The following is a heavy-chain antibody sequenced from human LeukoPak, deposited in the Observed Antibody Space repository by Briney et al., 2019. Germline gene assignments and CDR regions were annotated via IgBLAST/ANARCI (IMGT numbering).Heavy chain of an antibody. CDR3: ARREYSSSHDAFDI. Sequence: GESLKISCQGSGYSFTSYWIAWVRQMPGKGLEWMGIIYPGDSDTRYSPSFQGQVTISADKSISTAYLQWSSLKASDTAMYYCARREYSSSHDAFDIWGQGTMVTVSS. V-gene: IGHV5-51*01. J-gene: IGHJ3*02. CDR1: GYSFTSYW. CDR2: IYPGDSDT. D-gene: IGHD6-6*01.